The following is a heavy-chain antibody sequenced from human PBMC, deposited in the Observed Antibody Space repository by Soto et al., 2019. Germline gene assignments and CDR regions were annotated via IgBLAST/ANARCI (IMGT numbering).Heavy chain of an antibody. J-gene: IGHJ5*02. V-gene: IGHV1-3*01. D-gene: IGHD3-10*01. CDR3: ARLIGEVSSRRNPPWSDP. Sequence: ASVKVSCKASGYTFTIYAMHWVLQAPGQRLEWMGWINAGNGNTKYSQKFQGRVTITRDTSASTAYMELSSLRSEDTAVYYCARLIGEVSSRRNPPWSDPPGQGTRVNV. CDR2: INAGNGNT. CDR1: GYTFTIYA.